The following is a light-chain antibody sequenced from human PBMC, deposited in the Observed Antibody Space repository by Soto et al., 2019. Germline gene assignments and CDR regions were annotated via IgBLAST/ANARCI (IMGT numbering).Light chain of an antibody. CDR2: GAS. CDR3: QQYNSYPLT. Sequence: IQMTQSPSPLYAPVGDRVTITCLASQGISNELGWYQKRPGKDPKVLIYGASNLQSGVPSRFSGSASGTDFNLTISRLQTDEFAIYYCQQYNSYPLTVGGGTQLEIK. CDR1: QGISNE. V-gene: IGKV1-6*01. J-gene: IGKJ4*01.